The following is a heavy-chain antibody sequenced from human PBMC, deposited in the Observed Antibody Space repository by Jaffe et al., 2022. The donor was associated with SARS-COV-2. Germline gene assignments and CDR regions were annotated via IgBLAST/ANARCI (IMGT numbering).Heavy chain of an antibody. CDR2: ISGSGGST. Sequence: EVQLVESGGGLVQPGGSLRLSCAASGFTFSSYAMSWVRQAPGKGLEWVSAISGSGGSTYYADSVKGRFTISRDNSKNTLYLQMNSLRAEDTAVYYCAKLNLYYYDSSGYYDYFDYWGQGTLVTVSS. V-gene: IGHV3-23*04. J-gene: IGHJ4*02. D-gene: IGHD3-22*01. CDR3: AKLNLYYYDSSGYYDYFDY. CDR1: GFTFSSYA.